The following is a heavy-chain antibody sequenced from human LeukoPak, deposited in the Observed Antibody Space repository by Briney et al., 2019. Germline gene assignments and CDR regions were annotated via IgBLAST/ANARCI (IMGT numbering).Heavy chain of an antibody. V-gene: IGHV1-18*01. CDR3: ARAGLLWFGELFSHFDY. J-gene: IGHJ4*02. CDR1: GYTFTSYG. Sequence: GASVKVSCKASGYTFTSYGISWVRQAPGQGLEWMGWISAYNGNTNYAQKLQGRVTMTTDTSTSTAYMELRSLRSDDTAVYYCARAGLLWFGELFSHFDYWGQGTLVTVSS. CDR2: ISAYNGNT. D-gene: IGHD3-10*01.